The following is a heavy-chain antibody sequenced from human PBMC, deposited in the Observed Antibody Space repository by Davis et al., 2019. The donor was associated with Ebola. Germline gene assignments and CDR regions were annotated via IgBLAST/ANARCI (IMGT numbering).Heavy chain of an antibody. CDR3: ARSIAARTY. Sequence: SETLSLTCTVSGGSISSYYWSWVRQPPGKGLEWIGEIYHSGSTNYNPSLKSRVTISVDTSKNQFSLKLSSVTAADTAVYYCARSIAARTYWGQGTLVTVSS. D-gene: IGHD6-6*01. CDR1: GGSISSYY. J-gene: IGHJ4*02. V-gene: IGHV4-34*01. CDR2: IYHSGST.